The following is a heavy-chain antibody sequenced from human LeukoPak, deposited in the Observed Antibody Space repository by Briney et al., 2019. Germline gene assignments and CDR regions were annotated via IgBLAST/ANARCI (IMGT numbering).Heavy chain of an antibody. CDR1: EFTFSNYA. Sequence: GGSLRLSCAASEFTFSNYAMTWVRQAPGKGLEWVSATTGSGTGTYYADSVKGRFTISRDNSKNTLYLQMNSLRAEDTAVYYCARAAYYYGMDVWGQGTTVTVSS. CDR2: TTGSGTGT. J-gene: IGHJ6*02. V-gene: IGHV3-23*01. CDR3: ARAAYYYGMDV.